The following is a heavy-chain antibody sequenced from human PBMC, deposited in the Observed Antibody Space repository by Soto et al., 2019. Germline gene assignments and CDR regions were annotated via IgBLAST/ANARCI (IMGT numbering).Heavy chain of an antibody. CDR1: GFTFSNAW. Sequence: EVQVVESGGGLVKPGGSLRLSCAASGFTFSNAWMTWVRQAPGKGLEWVGRIKSKADGGATDYAAPVKDRFTISGDDSKNTLYLQMNSLKTEPAAVDYYTSQYYYDSSGALLDWGQGTMVTVSS. CDR2: IKSKADGGAT. V-gene: IGHV3-15*01. J-gene: IGHJ4*02. CDR3: TSQYYYDSSGALLD. D-gene: IGHD3-22*01.